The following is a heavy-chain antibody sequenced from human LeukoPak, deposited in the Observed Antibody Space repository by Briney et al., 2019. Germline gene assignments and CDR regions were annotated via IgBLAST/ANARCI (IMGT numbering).Heavy chain of an antibody. J-gene: IGHJ4*02. Sequence: PGGSLRLSCAASGFTLSRYRMSWVRQAPGKGLEWVANMKQDGSEKNYVDSVKGRFTISRDNAENSLHLQMNSLRAEDTAVYYCARDFNYYDSSVNYFDYWGQGTLVTVSS. D-gene: IGHD3-22*01. CDR3: ARDFNYYDSSVNYFDY. CDR1: GFTLSRYR. CDR2: MKQDGSEK. V-gene: IGHV3-7*01.